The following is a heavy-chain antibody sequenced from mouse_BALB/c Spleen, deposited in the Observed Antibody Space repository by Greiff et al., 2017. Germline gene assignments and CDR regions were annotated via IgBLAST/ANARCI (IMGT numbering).Heavy chain of an antibody. J-gene: IGHJ3*01. CDR2: INPNNGGT. D-gene: IGHD1-1*01. V-gene: IGHV1-18*01. Sequence: VQLQQSGPELVKPGASVKIPCKASGYTFTDYNMDWVKQSHGKSLEWIGDINPNNGGTIYNQKFKGKATLTVDKSSSTAYMELRSLTSEDTAVYYCARAGRRTGWLAYWGQGTLVTVSA. CDR3: ARAGRRTGWLAY. CDR1: GYTFTDYN.